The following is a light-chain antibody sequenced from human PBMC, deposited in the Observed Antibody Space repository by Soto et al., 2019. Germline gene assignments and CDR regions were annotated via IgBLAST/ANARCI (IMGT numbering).Light chain of an antibody. Sequence: DIQMTQSPSTLSASVGDRVTMTCRASQSISSWLAWYQQKPGRAPKLLIHKASSLEGGVTSRFSGSGSGTEFTLTISSLHADDGATYYCQQYNSYISFGGGTKVEIK. CDR2: KAS. CDR1: QSISSW. J-gene: IGKJ4*01. V-gene: IGKV1-5*03. CDR3: QQYNSYIS.